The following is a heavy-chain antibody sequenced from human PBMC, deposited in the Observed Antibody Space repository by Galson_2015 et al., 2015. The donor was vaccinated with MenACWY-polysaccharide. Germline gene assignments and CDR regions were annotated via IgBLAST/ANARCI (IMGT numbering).Heavy chain of an antibody. CDR3: ARQGVVATIFGVAFDI. D-gene: IGHD5-12*01. Sequence: SLRLSCAASGFTFSSYEMNWVRQAPGKGLEWVSYISSSGSTIYYADSVKGRFTISRDNAKNSLYLQMNSLRAEDTAVYYRARQGVVATIFGVAFDIWGQGTTVTVSS. CDR1: GFTFSSYE. CDR2: ISSSGSTI. J-gene: IGHJ3*02. V-gene: IGHV3-48*03.